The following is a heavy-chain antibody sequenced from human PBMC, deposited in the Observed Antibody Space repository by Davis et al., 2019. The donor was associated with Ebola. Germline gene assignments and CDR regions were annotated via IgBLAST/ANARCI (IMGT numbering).Heavy chain of an antibody. CDR1: GGSFSGYY. Sequence: SETLSLTCAVYGGSFSGYYWSWIRQPPGKGLEWIGEINHSGSTNYNPSLKSRVTISVDTSKNQFSLKLSSVTAADTAVYYCARFYCSGGSCYPDYWGQGTLVTVSS. V-gene: IGHV4-34*01. CDR2: INHSGST. D-gene: IGHD2-15*01. J-gene: IGHJ4*02. CDR3: ARFYCSGGSCYPDY.